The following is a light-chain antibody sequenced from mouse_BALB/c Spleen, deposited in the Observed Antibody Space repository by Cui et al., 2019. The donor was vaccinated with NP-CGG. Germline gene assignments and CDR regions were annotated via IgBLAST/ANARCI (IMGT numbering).Light chain of an antibody. V-gene: IGLV1*01. Sequence: QPGVSHESVLTTSPGETVTLTCRSSTGAVTTNNYANWVQEKPDHLFTGLIGGTNNRAPGVPARFSGSLIGDKAALTITGAQTEDEAIYFCALWYSNHWVFGGGTKLTVL. CDR3: ALWYSNHWV. CDR1: TGAVTTNNY. J-gene: IGLJ1*01. CDR2: GTN.